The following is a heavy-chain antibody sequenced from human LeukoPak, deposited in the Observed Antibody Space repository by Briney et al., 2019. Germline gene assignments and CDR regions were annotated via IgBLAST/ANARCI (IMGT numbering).Heavy chain of an antibody. J-gene: IGHJ4*02. D-gene: IGHD3-10*01. CDR2: ISYDGSNK. CDR1: GFTFSRYA. CDR3: ARDLYYYGSGTVHPFDY. V-gene: IGHV3-30-3*01. Sequence: GGSLRLSCSASGFTFSRYAMHWVRQAPGKGLEWVAVISYDGSNKYYADSVKGRFTISRDNSKNTLYLQMNSLRAEDTAVYYCARDLYYYGSGTVHPFDYWGQGTLVTVSS.